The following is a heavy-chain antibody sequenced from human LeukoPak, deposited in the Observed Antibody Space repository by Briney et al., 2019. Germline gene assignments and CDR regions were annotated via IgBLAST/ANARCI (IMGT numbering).Heavy chain of an antibody. D-gene: IGHD6-6*01. V-gene: IGHV4-39*01. Sequence: SETLSLTCTVSGGSINSSRYYWGWIRQPPETGLEWIGSIDYSGSTYYTPSLKSRVTISVGTSRTQFSLRLSSVTAADTAVYYCARRLGDNWFDPWGQGTLVTVSS. J-gene: IGHJ5*02. CDR2: IDYSGST. CDR3: ARRLGDNWFDP. CDR1: GGSINSSRYY.